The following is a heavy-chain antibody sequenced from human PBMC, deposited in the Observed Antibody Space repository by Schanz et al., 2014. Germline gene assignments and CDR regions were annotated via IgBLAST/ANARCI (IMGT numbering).Heavy chain of an antibody. D-gene: IGHD2-8*01. V-gene: IGHV3-33*06. CDR2: ILYDGSKT. CDR3: TKDTIGYQKPIDV. J-gene: IGHJ6*02. Sequence: VQLVESGGGLVQPGGSLRLSCAASGFIFNDYYMNWIRQAPGKGLEWVAVILYDGSKTYYADSVKGRFTISRDNSRNTLSLQMNSLRAEDTAVYYCTKDTIGYQKPIDVWGQGTTVTVSS. CDR1: GFIFNDYY.